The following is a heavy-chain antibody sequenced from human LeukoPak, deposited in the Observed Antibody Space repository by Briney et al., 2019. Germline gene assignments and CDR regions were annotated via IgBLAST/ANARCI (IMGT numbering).Heavy chain of an antibody. V-gene: IGHV3-7*01. J-gene: IGHJ4*01. D-gene: IGHD6-19*01. CDR1: GFTFNKYW. CDR2: VNQDGTQK. Sequence: GGSLTLSCSASGFTFNKYWMSWIRQLPGQGLEWVANVNQDGTQKYYVDSVKGRITNSRDNARNLLYLQMNSLRAEDTAVYYCVRDVSSGWAFDYWGHGTLVTVSS. CDR3: VRDVSSGWAFDY.